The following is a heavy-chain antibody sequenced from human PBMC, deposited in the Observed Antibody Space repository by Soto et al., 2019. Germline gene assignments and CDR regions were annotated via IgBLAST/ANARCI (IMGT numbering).Heavy chain of an antibody. CDR2: ISAYTDTP. Sequence: QVQLVQSGAAVKKPGASVKVSCRASGYTFTNFGVTWVRRAPGQGLEGMGWISAYTDTPNYAQKFQGRVTMTIDTSTSTDYMDLRSLTSDDTAVYYCARVIPCVEAWFDPWGQGTLVTVSS. D-gene: IGHD2-2*01. CDR3: ARVIPCVEAWFDP. J-gene: IGHJ5*02. V-gene: IGHV1-18*01. CDR1: GYTFTNFG.